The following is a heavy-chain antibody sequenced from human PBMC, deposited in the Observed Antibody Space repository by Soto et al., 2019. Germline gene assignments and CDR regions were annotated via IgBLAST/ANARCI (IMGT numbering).Heavy chain of an antibody. CDR2: SYHSGST. Sequence: QLQLQESGSGLVKPSQTLSLTCAVSGGSISSGGYSWSWIRQPPGKGLEWIGYSYHSGSTYYNPSLKSRVTLSVARSKNQFSLKLSSVTAADTAVYYCASAGGLGAVAADYWGQGTLVTVSS. J-gene: IGHJ4*02. CDR1: GGSISSGGYS. V-gene: IGHV4-30-2*01. CDR3: ASAGGLGAVAADY. D-gene: IGHD6-19*01.